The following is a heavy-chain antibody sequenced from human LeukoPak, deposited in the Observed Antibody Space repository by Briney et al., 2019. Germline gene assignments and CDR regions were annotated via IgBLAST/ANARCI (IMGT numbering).Heavy chain of an antibody. CDR3: AAVRGVKGRWNN. D-gene: IGHD1/OR15-1a*01. Sequence: GGSLSFYSAASGFNFDNYDMRRDRQAPGKGLEWVSTISDSGRRTYYADSVKGRFTISRDNSKNSLYLQMTNLRAEDTALYYCAAVRGVKGRWNNWGRGTLVTVSS. V-gene: IGHV3-23*01. CDR1: GFNFDNYD. J-gene: IGHJ4*02. CDR2: ISDSGRRT.